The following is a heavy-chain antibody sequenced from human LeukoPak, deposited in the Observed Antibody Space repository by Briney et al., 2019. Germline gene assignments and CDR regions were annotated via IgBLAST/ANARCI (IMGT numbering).Heavy chain of an antibody. CDR2: ISSSSSYI. CDR1: GFTFSSYS. CDR3: ARAQEYPPCSSSMDV. Sequence: GGSLRLFCAASGFTFSSYSMNWVRQAPGKGLEWVSSISSSSSYIYYADAVKGRFTISRDNAKNSLSLQMHSLRAEDKAVYYCARAQEYPPCSSSMDVWGQGTTVTVSS. D-gene: IGHD2-15*01. J-gene: IGHJ6*02. V-gene: IGHV3-21*01.